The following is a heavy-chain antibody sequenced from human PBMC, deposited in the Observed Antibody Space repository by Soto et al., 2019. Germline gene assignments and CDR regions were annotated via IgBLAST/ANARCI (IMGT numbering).Heavy chain of an antibody. V-gene: IGHV4-31*03. CDR1: GGSISSGGYY. CDR2: IYYSGST. D-gene: IGHD3-10*01. Sequence: SETLSLTCTVSGGSISSGGYYWSWIRQHPGKGLEWIGYIYYSGSTYYNPSLKSRVTISVDTSKNQFSLKLSSVTAEDTAGYYCARASNTPNGGISPLGVGGQGTTVPVSS. CDR3: ARASNTPNGGISPLGV. J-gene: IGHJ6*02.